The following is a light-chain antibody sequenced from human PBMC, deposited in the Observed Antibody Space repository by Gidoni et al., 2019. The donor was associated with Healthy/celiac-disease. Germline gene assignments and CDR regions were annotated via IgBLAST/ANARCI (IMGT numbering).Light chain of an antibody. CDR2: GAS. J-gene: IGKJ1*01. CDR3: QQYNNWPPWT. Sequence: IVMPQSQATLSVSPGERVTLSCRASQSVSSNVAWYQQKPGQAPRLLIFGASTRATGIPVRFSGSGSGTEFTLTISSLQSEDFAVYYCQQYNNWPPWTFGQGTKVEIK. V-gene: IGKV3-15*01. CDR1: QSVSSN.